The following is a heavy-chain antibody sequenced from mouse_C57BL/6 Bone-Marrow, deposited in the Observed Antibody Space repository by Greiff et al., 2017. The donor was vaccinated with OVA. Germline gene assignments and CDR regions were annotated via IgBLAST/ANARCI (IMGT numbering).Heavy chain of an antibody. CDR2: IYPGGGYT. V-gene: IGHV1-63*01. CDR1: GYTFTNYW. Sequence: VHLVESGAELVRPGTSVKMSCKASGYTFTNYWIGWAKQRPGHGLEWIGDIYPGGGYTNYNEKFKGKATLTADKSSSTAYMQFSSLTSEDSAIYYCARWDDYGRYWYFDVWGTGTTVTVSS. D-gene: IGHD2-4*01. J-gene: IGHJ1*03. CDR3: ARWDDYGRYWYFDV.